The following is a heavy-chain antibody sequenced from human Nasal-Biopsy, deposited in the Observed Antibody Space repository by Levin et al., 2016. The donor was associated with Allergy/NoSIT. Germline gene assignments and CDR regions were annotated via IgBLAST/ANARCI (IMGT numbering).Heavy chain of an antibody. CDR3: ARQPLHSYGFKELDY. CDR1: GYTFSSYW. D-gene: IGHD3-16*02. J-gene: IGHJ4*02. V-gene: IGHV5-51*01. Sequence: GESLKISCKGSGYTFSSYWIGWLRQMPGKGLEWMGIIYPDDSDTRNSPSFQGQVTISADKSISTAYLQWSSLKASDTAMYYCARQPLHSYGFKELDYWGQGTLVTVSS. CDR2: IYPDDSDT.